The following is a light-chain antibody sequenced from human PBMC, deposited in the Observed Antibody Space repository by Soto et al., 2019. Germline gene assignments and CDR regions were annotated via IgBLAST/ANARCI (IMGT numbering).Light chain of an antibody. CDR1: QSVSSH. J-gene: IGKJ1*01. CDR3: QQYGSSGT. V-gene: IGKV3-15*01. CDR2: GAS. Sequence: EIVMTQSPATLSVSPGEGATVSCRASQSVSSHLAWYQQKPGQAPRLLIYGASTRATGIPARFSGSGSGTDFTLTISRLEPEDFAVYYCQQYGSSGTFGQGTKVDIK.